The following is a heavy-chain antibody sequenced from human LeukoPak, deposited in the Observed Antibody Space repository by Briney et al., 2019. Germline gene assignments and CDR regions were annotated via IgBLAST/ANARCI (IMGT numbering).Heavy chain of an antibody. D-gene: IGHD1-20*01. J-gene: IGHJ6*02. Sequence: GGSLRLSCAASGFTFSSYEMNWVRQAPGKGLEWVSYISSSGSTIYYADSVKGRFTISRDNAKNSLYLQMNSLRAEDTAVYYCARDLGSYNWISNVYYYYGMYVWGQGTTVTVSS. CDR1: GFTFSSYE. CDR2: ISSSGSTI. CDR3: ARDLGSYNWISNVYYYYGMYV. V-gene: IGHV3-48*03.